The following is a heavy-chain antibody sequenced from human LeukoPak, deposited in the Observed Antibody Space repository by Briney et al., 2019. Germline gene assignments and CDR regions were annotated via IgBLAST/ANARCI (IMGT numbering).Heavy chain of an antibody. CDR3: ARDLARVYSYGYNAFDI. Sequence: ASVKVSCKASGYTFSRYGIGWVRQAPRQGLEWMGWITAGNGNTNYAQKVQGRVTMTTDTSTSTAYMELRSLRSDDTAVYFCARDLARVYSYGYNAFDIWGQGTMVTVSS. D-gene: IGHD5-18*01. J-gene: IGHJ3*02. V-gene: IGHV1-18*01. CDR2: ITAGNGNT. CDR1: GYTFSRYG.